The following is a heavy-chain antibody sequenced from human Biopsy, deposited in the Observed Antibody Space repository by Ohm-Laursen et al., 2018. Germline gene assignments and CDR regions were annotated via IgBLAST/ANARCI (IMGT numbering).Heavy chain of an antibody. CDR1: GYSFISNG. CDR2: ISPYNGNT. Sequence: ASVKVSCKASGYSFISNGISWVRQAPGQGLEWMGWISPYNGNTYSAQNFQGRITMTEDTSTDTAYMELSSLRSEDTAVYYCAADINVWNVNYWGQGTQVTVSS. D-gene: IGHD1-1*01. J-gene: IGHJ4*02. CDR3: AADINVWNVNY. V-gene: IGHV1-18*01.